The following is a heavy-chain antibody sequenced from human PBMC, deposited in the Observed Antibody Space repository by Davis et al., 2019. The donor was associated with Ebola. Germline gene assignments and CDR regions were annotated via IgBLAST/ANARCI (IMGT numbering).Heavy chain of an antibody. V-gene: IGHV2-5*02. D-gene: IGHD2-15*01. CDR2: IYWDDEK. J-gene: IGHJ6*02. CDR3: AHRRTGYNAMDV. Sequence: SGPTLVKPTQTLTLTCTFSGFSLTTSGVGVGWIRQPPGKALEWLALIYWDDEKRYSASLKSRLTITKDTSKNQVVLTMTNMDPVDTATYYCAHRRTGYNAMDVWGQGTTVTVSS. CDR1: GFSLTTSGVG.